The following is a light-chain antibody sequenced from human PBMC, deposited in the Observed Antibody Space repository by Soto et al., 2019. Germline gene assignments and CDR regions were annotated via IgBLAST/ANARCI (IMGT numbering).Light chain of an antibody. CDR3: QQYNSYPWR. J-gene: IGKJ1*01. V-gene: IGKV3-11*01. CDR1: QSVSSY. Sequence: EIVLKQSPATLSLSPVEIASLYCRASQSVSSYLAWYQQKPGQAPRLLIYGASSRATGIPDRFSGSGSGTEFTLTITSLQPDDFATYYCQQYNSYPWRCGQGTKGDIK. CDR2: GAS.